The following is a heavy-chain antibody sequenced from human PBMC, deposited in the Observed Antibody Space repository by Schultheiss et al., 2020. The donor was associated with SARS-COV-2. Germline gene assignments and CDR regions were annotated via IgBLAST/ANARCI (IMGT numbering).Heavy chain of an antibody. D-gene: IGHD6-13*01. CDR3: AKDPIAAAGTGWFDP. CDR1: GFTFSSYA. Sequence: GGSLRLSCAASGFTFSSYAMHWVRQAPGKGLEWVAVISENGSNKYYADSVKGRFTISRDNAKNSLYLQMNSLRAEDTAVYYCAKDPIAAAGTGWFDPWGQGTLVTVSS. V-gene: IGHV3-30*07. CDR2: ISENGSNK. J-gene: IGHJ5*02.